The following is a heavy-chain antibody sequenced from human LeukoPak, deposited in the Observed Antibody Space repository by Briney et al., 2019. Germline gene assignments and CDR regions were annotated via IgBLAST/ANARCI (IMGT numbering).Heavy chain of an antibody. V-gene: IGHV3-64*01. J-gene: IGHJ4*02. CDR2: ISSNGGST. D-gene: IGHD3-10*01. Sequence: GGSLRLSCAASGFNFSSYAMHWVRQAPGKGLEYVSAISSNGGSTYYANSVKGRLTISRDNAKNSLYLQMNSLRAEDTAVYYCARVGQSLDSGTGPYFDYWGQGTLVTVSS. CDR3: ARVGQSLDSGTGPYFDY. CDR1: GFNFSSYA.